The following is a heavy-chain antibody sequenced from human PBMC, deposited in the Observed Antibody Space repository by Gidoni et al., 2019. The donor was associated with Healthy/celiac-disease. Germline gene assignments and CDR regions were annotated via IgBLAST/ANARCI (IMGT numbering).Heavy chain of an antibody. CDR3: AKDPGDYDSSGYYSGDAFDI. V-gene: IGHV3-23*01. CDR1: GFPFSTYA. J-gene: IGHJ3*02. D-gene: IGHD3-22*01. Sequence: EVQLLESGGGLVQPGGSLRLSCAASGFPFSTYALRWVRQAPGKGLEWVSAISGSGGSTYYADSVKGRFTISRDNSKNTLYLQMNSLRAEDTAVYYCAKDPGDYDSSGYYSGDAFDIWGQGTMVTVSS. CDR2: ISGSGGST.